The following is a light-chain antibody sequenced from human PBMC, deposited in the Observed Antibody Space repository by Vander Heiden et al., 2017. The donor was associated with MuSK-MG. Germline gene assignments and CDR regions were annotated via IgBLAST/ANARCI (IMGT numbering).Light chain of an antibody. V-gene: IGLV2-11*01. CDR2: DVS. CDR3: YSYAGSYTLV. Sequence: QSALTQPRSVSGSPGQSATSSCPGTSSDVGGYNYVSWYQQHPGKAPNLMIYDVSKRPSGVPDRFSGSKSGNTASLTISGLQAEDEADYYCYSYAGSYTLVFGGGTKLTVL. CDR1: SSDVGGYNY. J-gene: IGLJ2*01.